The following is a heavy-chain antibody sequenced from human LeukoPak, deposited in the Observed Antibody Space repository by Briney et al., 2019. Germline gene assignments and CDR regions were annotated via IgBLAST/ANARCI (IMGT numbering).Heavy chain of an antibody. Sequence: GGSLRLSCEASGFSVSSNYMSWVRQAPGKGLEWVSVFYAGGSRQYTDSVKGRFTISRDTSKNSLYLQMNNLRPEDTAVYYCARTRINFLYYFDYWGQGTLVTVSS. D-gene: IGHD5-24*01. CDR1: GFSVSSNY. V-gene: IGHV3-66*01. CDR2: FYAGGSR. CDR3: ARTRINFLYYFDY. J-gene: IGHJ4*02.